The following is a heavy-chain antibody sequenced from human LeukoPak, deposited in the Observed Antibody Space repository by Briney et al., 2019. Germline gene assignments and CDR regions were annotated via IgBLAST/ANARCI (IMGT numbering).Heavy chain of an antibody. D-gene: IGHD1-26*01. CDR3: ARHKRGSYFRVGGYFDY. CDR1: GGSISSYY. Sequence: SETLSLTCTVSGGSISSYYWSWIRQPPGKGLEWIGYIYYSGSTNYNPSLKSRVTISVDTSKNQFSLKLSSVTAADTAVYYCARHKRGSYFRVGGYFDYWGQGTLVTVSS. J-gene: IGHJ4*02. V-gene: IGHV4-59*08. CDR2: IYYSGST.